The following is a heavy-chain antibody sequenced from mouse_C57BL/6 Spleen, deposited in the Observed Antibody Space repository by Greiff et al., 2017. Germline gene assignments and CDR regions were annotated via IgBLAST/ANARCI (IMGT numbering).Heavy chain of an antibody. J-gene: IGHJ3*01. CDR3: ARSYDYDAWFAY. D-gene: IGHD2-4*01. CDR1: GYTFTSYW. V-gene: IGHV1-64*01. CDR2: IHPNSGST. Sequence: QVQLQQPGAELVKPWASVKLSCKASGYTFTSYWMHWVKQRPGQGLEWIGMIHPNSGSTNYNEKFKSKATLTVDKSSSTAYMQLSSLTSEDSAVYYCARSYDYDAWFAYWGQGTLVTVSA.